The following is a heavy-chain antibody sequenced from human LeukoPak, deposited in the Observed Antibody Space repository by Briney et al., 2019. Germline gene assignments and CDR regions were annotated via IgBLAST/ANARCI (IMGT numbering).Heavy chain of an antibody. CDR3: VGDGNTISFIH. J-gene: IGHJ4*02. CDR2: TYYRSKWCN. Sequence: SQTLSLTCAISGDSVSSNTAAWNWIRQSSSRGLEWLGRTYYRSKWCNDYAPSVKSRIIISPDTSKNQFSLQLTSVTLEDTAVYYCVGDGNTISFIHWGQGTLVTVSS. V-gene: IGHV6-1*01. CDR1: GDSVSSNTAA. D-gene: IGHD3-16*01.